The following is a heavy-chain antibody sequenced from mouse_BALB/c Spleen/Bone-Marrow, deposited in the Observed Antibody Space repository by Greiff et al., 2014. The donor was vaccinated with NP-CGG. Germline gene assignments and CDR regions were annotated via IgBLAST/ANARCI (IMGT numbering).Heavy chain of an antibody. D-gene: IGHD2-4*01. CDR3: NAPIYYDYAWFAY. Sequence: VQLQQPGAELVRSGASVKLSCTASGFNIKDYYLHWVKQRPEQGLEWIGWIDPENGDTEYAPKFQGKATMTADTSSNTAFLQLNSLTSKDTAVYYYNAPIYYDYAWFAYWGQGTLVTVSA. CDR2: IDPENGDT. V-gene: IGHV14-4*02. J-gene: IGHJ3*01. CDR1: GFNIKDYY.